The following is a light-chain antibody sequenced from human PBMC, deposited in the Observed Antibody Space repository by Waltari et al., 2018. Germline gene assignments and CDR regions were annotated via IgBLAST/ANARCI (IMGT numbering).Light chain of an antibody. CDR3: ETWDDSLNGYV. CDR1: SSSIGSNA. J-gene: IGLJ1*01. CDR2: SNN. V-gene: IGLV1-44*01. Sequence: QSVLTQPPSASGTPGQRVTISCSGSSSSIGSNAVNWYRQLPGAAPKLLIWSNNQRPSGVPARFSGSKSGTSASLAISGLQSEDEADFYCETWDDSLNGYVFGTGTKVTVL.